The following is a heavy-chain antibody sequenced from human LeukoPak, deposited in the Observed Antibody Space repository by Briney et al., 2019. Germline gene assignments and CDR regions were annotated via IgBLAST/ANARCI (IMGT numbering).Heavy chain of an antibody. CDR3: ARDPYSGTYGNTYYYYMDV. Sequence: GGSLRLSCAASGFTFSTYWMTWVRQAPGKGLEWVANIKPDGSQIYYVDSVKGRFTISRDNAKNSLYLQMNSLRAEDTAVYYCARDPYSGTYGNTYYYYMDVWGKGTTVTISS. D-gene: IGHD1-26*01. CDR1: GFTFSTYW. J-gene: IGHJ6*03. V-gene: IGHV3-7*01. CDR2: IKPDGSQI.